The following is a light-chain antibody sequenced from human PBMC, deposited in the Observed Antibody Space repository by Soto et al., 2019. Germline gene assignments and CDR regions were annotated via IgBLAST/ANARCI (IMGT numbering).Light chain of an antibody. J-gene: IGLJ1*01. CDR1: SSNIGAGYD. CDR2: GNS. Sequence: QSVLTQPPSVSGAPGQRVTISCTGSSSNIGAGYDVHWYQQLPGTAPKLLIYGNSNRPSGVPDRFSGSKSGTSASLAITGLQAEDEADYYCQSYHSSLSGPFYVFGTGTKLTVL. CDR3: QSYHSSLSGPFYV. V-gene: IGLV1-40*01.